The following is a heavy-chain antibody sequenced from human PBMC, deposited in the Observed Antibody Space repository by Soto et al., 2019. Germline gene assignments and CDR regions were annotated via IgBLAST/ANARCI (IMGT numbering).Heavy chain of an antibody. CDR2: FFPIFVIA. Sequence: SVKVSCKASGGTFSSYTISWVRQAPGQGLEWMGRFFPIFVIANYAQKFLGRVTITADKSTSTAYLELSSLRSEDTFVYYCARSPRHYDILTGYLSGYYYYMDVWGKGTTVTVSS. CDR3: ARSPRHYDILTGYLSGYYYYMDV. J-gene: IGHJ6*03. D-gene: IGHD3-9*01. CDR1: GGTFSSYT. V-gene: IGHV1-69*02.